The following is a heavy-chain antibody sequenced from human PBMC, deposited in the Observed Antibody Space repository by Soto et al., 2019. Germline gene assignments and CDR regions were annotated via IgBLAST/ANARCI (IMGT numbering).Heavy chain of an antibody. J-gene: IGHJ5*02. CDR1: GFTFTSSA. CDR2: IVVGSGNT. D-gene: IGHD6-13*01. Sequence: SVKVSCKASGFTFTSSAVQWVRQARGQRLEWIGRIVVGSGNTNYAQKFQERVTITRDMSTSTAYMELSSLRSGDTAVYYCAADTGYSSSWSSNWFDPWGQGTLVTVSS. CDR3: AADTGYSSSWSSNWFDP. V-gene: IGHV1-58*01.